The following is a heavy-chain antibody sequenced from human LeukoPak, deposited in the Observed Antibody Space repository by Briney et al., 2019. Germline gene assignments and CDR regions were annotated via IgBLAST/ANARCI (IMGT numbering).Heavy chain of an antibody. CDR1: GFTFSSYG. Sequence: GGSLRLSCAASGFTFSSYGMHWVRQAPGKGLEWVAVIWYDGSNKYYADSVKGRFTISRDNSKNTLYLQMNSLRAEDTAVYYCARDRVRRAFDIWGQGTMVTVSS. CDR2: IWYDGSNK. D-gene: IGHD1-1*01. CDR3: ARDRVRRAFDI. V-gene: IGHV3-33*01. J-gene: IGHJ3*02.